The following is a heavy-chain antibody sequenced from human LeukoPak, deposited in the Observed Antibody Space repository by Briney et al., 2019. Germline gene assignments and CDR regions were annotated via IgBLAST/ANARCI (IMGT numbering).Heavy chain of an antibody. CDR1: GGAFNNYA. D-gene: IGHD3-10*01. V-gene: IGHV1-69*05. Sequence: GASVKVSCKASGGAFNNYAISWVRQAPGQGLEWMGGIISIFGTANYAQNFQGRVTITTDESTSTAYMELSSLRSEDTAVYYCARWVSMVRGVTYYYMDVWGKGTSVTVSS. J-gene: IGHJ6*03. CDR2: IISIFGTA. CDR3: ARWVSMVRGVTYYYMDV.